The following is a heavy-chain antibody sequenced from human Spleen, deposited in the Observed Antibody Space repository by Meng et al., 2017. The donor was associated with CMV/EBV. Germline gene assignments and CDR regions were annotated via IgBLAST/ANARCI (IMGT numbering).Heavy chain of an antibody. J-gene: IGHJ5*02. Sequence: SSYYWGWSRQPQGKGLEWIGSIYYSGSTYYNPSLKSRVTISVDTSKNQFSLKLSSVTAADTAVYYCARRGFWGYCSSTSCPFGFDPWGQGTLVTVSS. CDR1: SSYY. D-gene: IGHD2-2*01. CDR2: IYYSGST. CDR3: ARRGFWGYCSSTSCPFGFDP. V-gene: IGHV4-39*01.